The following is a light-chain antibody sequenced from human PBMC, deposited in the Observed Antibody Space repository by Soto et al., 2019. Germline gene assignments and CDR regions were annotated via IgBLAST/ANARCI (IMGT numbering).Light chain of an antibody. J-gene: IGLJ1*01. CDR2: DVS. CDR1: TSDVGRYNY. CDR3: NSYTSSSTYV. Sequence: ALTQPASVSGSPGQSITISCTGTTSDVGRYNYVSWYQQHPGKAPKLIIYDVSNRPSGVSNRFSGSKSGNTASLTISGLQAEDEADYYCNSYTSSSTYVFGTGTKV. V-gene: IGLV2-14*01.